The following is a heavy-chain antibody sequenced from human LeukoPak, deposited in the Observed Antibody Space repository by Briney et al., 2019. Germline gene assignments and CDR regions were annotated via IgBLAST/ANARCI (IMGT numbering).Heavy chain of an antibody. CDR3: ARHAFVSIVVVPAAMRSHYYYYMDV. V-gene: IGHV4-39*01. Sequence: PSETLSLTCTVSGGSISSSSYYWGWIRQPPGKGLEWIGSISYSGSTYYNLSLKSRDTISVDTSKNQFSLTLSSVTAADTAVYYCARHAFVSIVVVPAAMRSHYYYYMDVWGKGTTVTVSS. CDR2: ISYSGST. CDR1: GGSISSSSYY. D-gene: IGHD2-2*01. J-gene: IGHJ6*03.